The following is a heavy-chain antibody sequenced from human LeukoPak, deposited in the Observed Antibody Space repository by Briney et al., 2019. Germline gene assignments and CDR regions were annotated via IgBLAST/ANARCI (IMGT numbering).Heavy chain of an antibody. J-gene: IGHJ4*02. Sequence: GGSLRLSCAVSGFSFSNYWMAWVRQAPGKGLEWVSAISGSGGSTYYADSVKGRFTISRDNSKNTLYLQMNSLRAEDTAVYYCAKLRWLQFAGWYFDYWGQGTLVTVCS. D-gene: IGHD5-24*01. CDR1: GFSFSNYW. CDR2: ISGSGGST. V-gene: IGHV3-23*01. CDR3: AKLRWLQFAGWYFDY.